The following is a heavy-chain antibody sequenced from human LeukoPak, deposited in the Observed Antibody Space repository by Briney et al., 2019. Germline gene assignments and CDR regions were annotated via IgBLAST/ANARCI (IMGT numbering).Heavy chain of an antibody. CDR3: ALDLEITMVRGADNWFDP. CDR2: IWYDGSNK. V-gene: IGHV3-33*01. Sequence: PGRSLRLSCAASGFTFSSYGMHWVRQAPGKGLEWVAVIWYDGSNKYYADSVKGRFTISRDNSKNTLYLQMNSLRAEDTAVYYCALDLEITMVRGADNWFDPWGQGTLVTVSS. CDR1: GFTFSSYG. J-gene: IGHJ5*02. D-gene: IGHD3-10*01.